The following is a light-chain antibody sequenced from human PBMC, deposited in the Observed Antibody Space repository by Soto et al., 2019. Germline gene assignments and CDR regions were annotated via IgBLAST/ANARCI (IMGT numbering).Light chain of an antibody. CDR3: SSYTTRSTYV. V-gene: IGLV2-14*01. Sequence: QSVLTQPASVSGSPVQSITISCTGTSRDIGFFNYVSWYQQFPGNAPKLIIFEVTNRPSGVSNRFSASKSGNTASLTISGLQAEDGADYYCSSYTTRSTYVFGTGTKVTVL. CDR2: EVT. J-gene: IGLJ1*01. CDR1: SRDIGFFNY.